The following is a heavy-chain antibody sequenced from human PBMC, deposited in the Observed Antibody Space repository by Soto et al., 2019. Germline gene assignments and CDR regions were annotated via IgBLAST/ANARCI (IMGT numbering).Heavy chain of an antibody. J-gene: IGHJ5*01. V-gene: IGHV4-39*01. CDR1: GGSISSSSYY. CDR3: ARHNSWFDS. CDR2: IYYSGSP. Sequence: PSETLSLTCTVSGGSISSSSYYWGWIRQPPGKGLEWIGSIYYSGSPYYNPSLKSRVTISVDTSKNQFSLKRSSVTAADTAVYDCARHNSWFDSWGQGTVVTVSS.